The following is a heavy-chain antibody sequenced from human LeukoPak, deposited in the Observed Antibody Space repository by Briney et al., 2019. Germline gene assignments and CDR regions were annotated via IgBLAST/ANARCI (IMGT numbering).Heavy chain of an antibody. Sequence: ASVKVSCKASGYTFTNFGINWVRQAPGQGLEWMGGISAFNGNTHYAQNLQGRVTMTTDTSTSTAYMELRSLRSDDTAVYYCAREYCSGGACYGYFYYYMDVWGKGTTVTVSS. CDR3: AREYCSGGACYGYFYYYMDV. J-gene: IGHJ6*03. CDR1: GYTFTNFG. D-gene: IGHD2-15*01. V-gene: IGHV1-18*01. CDR2: ISAFNGNT.